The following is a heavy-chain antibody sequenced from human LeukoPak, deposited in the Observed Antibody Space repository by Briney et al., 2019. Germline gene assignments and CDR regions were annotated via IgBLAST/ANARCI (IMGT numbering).Heavy chain of an antibody. CDR1: GFTFSGYA. Sequence: GGSLRLSCAASGFTFSGYAMNWVRQAPGKGLEWVSSITGSTSYIYYADSLKGRFTISRDNAKNSLYLQMNSLRAEDTAVYYCARVWTGQWPPHYYYMDVWGKGTTVTISS. V-gene: IGHV3-21*01. CDR2: ITGSTSYI. CDR3: ARVWTGQWPPHYYYMDV. J-gene: IGHJ6*03. D-gene: IGHD6-19*01.